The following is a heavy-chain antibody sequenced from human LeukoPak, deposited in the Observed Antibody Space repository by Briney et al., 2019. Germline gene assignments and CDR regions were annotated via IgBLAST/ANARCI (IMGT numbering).Heavy chain of an antibody. CDR3: AKDLNQGLWD. D-gene: IGHD3-16*01. V-gene: IGHV3-23*01. CDR1: GFIVSDNY. CDR2: ISGSGGST. Sequence: GGSLRLSCAASGFIVSDNYMSWVRQAPGQGLEWVSAISGSGGSTYYADSVKGRFTISRDNSKNTLYLQINSLRAEDTAVYYCAKDLNQGLWDWGQGTLVTVSS. J-gene: IGHJ4*02.